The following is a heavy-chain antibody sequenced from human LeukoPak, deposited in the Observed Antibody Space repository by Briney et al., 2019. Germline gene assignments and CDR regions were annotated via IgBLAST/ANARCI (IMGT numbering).Heavy chain of an antibody. CDR1: GLTLSSSW. CDR2: INPEGSEK. CDR3: ARDLAYSRLDY. J-gene: IGHJ4*02. V-gene: IGHV3-7*01. Sequence: PGGSLRLSCAVSGLTLSSSWMDWVRQAPGKGLEWVASINPEGSEKYSAGSVKGRFTISRDNAKSSLYLQMDSLRVEDTAFYYCARDLAYSRLDYWGQGVLVTVSS. D-gene: IGHD5-18*01.